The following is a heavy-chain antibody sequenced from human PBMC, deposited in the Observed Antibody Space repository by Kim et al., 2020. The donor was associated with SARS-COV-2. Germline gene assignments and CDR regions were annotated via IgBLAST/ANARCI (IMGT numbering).Heavy chain of an antibody. Sequence: SETLSLTCTVSGGSISSSSYYWGWIRQPPGKGLEWIGSIYYSGSTYYNPSLKSRVTISVDTSKNQFSLKLSSVTAADTAVYYCASVRWGLRYFDWFSNDYWGQGTLVTVSS. J-gene: IGHJ4*02. CDR3: ASVRWGLRYFDWFSNDY. CDR2: IYYSGST. V-gene: IGHV4-39*01. D-gene: IGHD3-9*01. CDR1: GGSISSSSYY.